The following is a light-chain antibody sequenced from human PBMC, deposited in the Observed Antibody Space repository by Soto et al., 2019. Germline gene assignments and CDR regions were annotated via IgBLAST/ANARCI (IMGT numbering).Light chain of an antibody. CDR3: QSYDSSVTAVL. J-gene: IGLJ2*01. CDR1: SSNIGAGYD. V-gene: IGLV1-40*01. Sequence: QSVLTQPPSVSGDPGQRVTISCTGSSSNIGAGYDVHWYQHLPGTVPRLVIYDNNIRPSGVPDRFSGSKSDTSASLAITGLQAEDEADYYCQSYDSSVTAVLFGGGTKLTVL. CDR2: DNN.